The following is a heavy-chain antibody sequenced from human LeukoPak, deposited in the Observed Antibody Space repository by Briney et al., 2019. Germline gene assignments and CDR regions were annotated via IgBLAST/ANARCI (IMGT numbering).Heavy chain of an antibody. Sequence: GGSLRLSCAASGFTFSSYWMNWARQAPGKGLEWVASINHNGNVDYYVDSVKGRFTISRDNAKNSLYLQMSNLRAEDTAVNFCARGGGLDVWGQGATVTVSS. CDR1: GFTFSSYW. D-gene: IGHD3-16*01. V-gene: IGHV3-7*03. J-gene: IGHJ6*02. CDR2: INHNGNVD. CDR3: ARGGGLDV.